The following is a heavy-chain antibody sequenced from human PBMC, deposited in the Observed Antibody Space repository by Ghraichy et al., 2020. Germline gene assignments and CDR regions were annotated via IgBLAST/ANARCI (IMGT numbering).Heavy chain of an antibody. V-gene: IGHV3-23*01. CDR3: AKTQNYDILTSYPEYYFDY. CDR1: GFTFSSYA. D-gene: IGHD3-9*01. Sequence: GGSLRLSCAASGFTFSSYAMSWVRQAPGKGLEWVSAISGSGGSTYYADSVKGRFTISRDNSKNTLYLQMNSLRAEDTAVYYCAKTQNYDILTSYPEYYFDYWGQGTLVTVTS. J-gene: IGHJ4*02. CDR2: ISGSGGST.